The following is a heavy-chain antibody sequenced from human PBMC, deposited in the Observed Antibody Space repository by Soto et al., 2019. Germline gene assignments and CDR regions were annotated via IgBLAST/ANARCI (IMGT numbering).Heavy chain of an antibody. CDR2: MNPNSGNT. CDR1: GYTFTSYD. Sequence: GASVKVSCKASGYTFTSYDINWVRQATGQGLEWMGWMNPNSGNTGYAQKFQGRVTMTRNTSISTAYMELSSLRSEDTAVYYCARAHDFWSGYPQKIQYYYYYYMDVWGKGTTVTVSS. CDR3: ARAHDFWSGYPQKIQYYYYYYMDV. V-gene: IGHV1-8*01. J-gene: IGHJ6*03. D-gene: IGHD3-3*01.